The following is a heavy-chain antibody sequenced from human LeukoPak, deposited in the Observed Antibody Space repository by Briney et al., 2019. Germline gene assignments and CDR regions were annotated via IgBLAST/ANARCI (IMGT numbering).Heavy chain of an antibody. D-gene: IGHD6-13*01. J-gene: IGHJ4*02. CDR1: GYTFSTYG. CDR3: ARDLGTPATDAEYFFDQ. Sequence: GASVKVSCKSSGYTFSTYGISWVRQAPGQGLEWMGWISAYKGNTYYARKLQGRVTLTRDTSISTDYMEVSSLRSDDTAVYFCARDLGTPATDAEYFFDQWGQGTLVTVSS. V-gene: IGHV1-18*01. CDR2: ISAYKGNT.